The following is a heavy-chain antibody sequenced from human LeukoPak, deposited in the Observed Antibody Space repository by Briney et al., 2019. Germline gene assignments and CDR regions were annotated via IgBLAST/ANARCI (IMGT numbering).Heavy chain of an antibody. V-gene: IGHV1-3*01. CDR2: INAGNGNT. Sequence: ASVKVSCKASGYTFTSYAMHWVRQAPGQRLEWMGWINAGNGNTKYSQKFQGRVTITRDTSASTAYMELSSLRSEDTAVYHCARGGGIQLWLPHYYYGMDVRGQGTTVTVSS. D-gene: IGHD5-18*01. CDR1: GYTFTSYA. J-gene: IGHJ6*02. CDR3: ARGGGIQLWLPHYYYGMDV.